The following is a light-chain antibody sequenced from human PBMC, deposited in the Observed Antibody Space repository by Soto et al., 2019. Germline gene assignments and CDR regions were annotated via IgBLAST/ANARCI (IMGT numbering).Light chain of an antibody. CDR1: QSVSSSY. CDR3: QQYGGSPPT. Sequence: EIVLTQSPGTLSLSPGERATLSCRAGQSVSSSYLAWYQQKPGQAPRLLIYGASSRATGIPDRFTGIGSGTDFTLTISRLEPEDSAVYYCQQYGGSPPTFGPGTKVEIK. CDR2: GAS. V-gene: IGKV3-20*01. J-gene: IGKJ3*01.